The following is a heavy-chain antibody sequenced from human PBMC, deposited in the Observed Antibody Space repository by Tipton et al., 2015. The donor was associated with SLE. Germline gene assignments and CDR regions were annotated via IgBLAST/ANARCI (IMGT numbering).Heavy chain of an antibody. V-gene: IGHV4-34*01. J-gene: IGHJ3*02. CDR2: IYQSGRT. CDR3: ARHKTATRAFDI. CDR1: GGSFSGYY. Sequence: TLSLTCAVYGGSFSGYYWSWIRQPPGKGLEWIGEIYQSGRTNYNQSLKSRVTISVDTSKNQFSLKLSSVTAADTAVYYCARHKTATRAFDIWGQGTMVTVSS. D-gene: IGHD1-1*01.